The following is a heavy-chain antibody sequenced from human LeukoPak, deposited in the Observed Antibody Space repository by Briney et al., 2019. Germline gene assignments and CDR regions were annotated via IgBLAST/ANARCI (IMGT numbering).Heavy chain of an antibody. CDR1: GGSISSDDYY. CDR2: IFYDGDT. V-gene: IGHV4-39*01. Sequence: PSETLSLTCTVSGGSISSDDYYWGWIRQPPGKGLEWIGTIFYDGDTYYSPSLKSRVTVSVDTSKNQFSLKLSSVTAADTAVYYCARQISDDYHYYYVDVWGKGTTVTVSS. J-gene: IGHJ6*03. D-gene: IGHD4/OR15-4a*01. CDR3: ARQISDDYHYYYVDV.